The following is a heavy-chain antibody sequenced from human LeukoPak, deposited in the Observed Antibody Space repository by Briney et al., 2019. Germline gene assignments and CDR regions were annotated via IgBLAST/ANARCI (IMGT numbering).Heavy chain of an antibody. CDR2: ISAYSGNT. Sequence: ASVKVSCKAAGYTFSTYGISWVRQAPGQGLEWMGWISAYSGNTNYAQKLQGRDTMTTDTSTSTAYMELPSLRSDDTAVYYCARYTSGRLNPGFYHSYMDVWGEGTTVTVSS. D-gene: IGHD6-19*01. CDR1: GYTFSTYG. V-gene: IGHV1-18*01. J-gene: IGHJ6*03. CDR3: ARYTSGRLNPGFYHSYMDV.